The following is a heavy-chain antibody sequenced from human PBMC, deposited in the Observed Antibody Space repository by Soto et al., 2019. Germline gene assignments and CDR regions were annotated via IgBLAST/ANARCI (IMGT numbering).Heavy chain of an antibody. CDR3: AKGRGKNWNFDY. CDR2: ISGSGGTA. Sequence: EVQLLESGGGSVQPGGSLRLSCAASGFTFSSYAMHWVRRPPGKGLEWVSSISGSGGTAYYADSVKGRFSISRDSLVNTLYLQMNSLRAEDTAVHYCAKGRGKNWNFDYWGQGTLVTVSP. V-gene: IGHV3-23*01. D-gene: IGHD1-1*01. J-gene: IGHJ4*02. CDR1: GFTFSSYA.